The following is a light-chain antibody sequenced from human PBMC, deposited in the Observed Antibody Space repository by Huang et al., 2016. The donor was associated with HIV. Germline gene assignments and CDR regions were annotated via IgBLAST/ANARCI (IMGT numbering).Light chain of an antibody. Sequence: DIQMTQSPSSLSASVGDRVTVTRRASQSIGNYLNWYQQKPGKAPKLLIYGASSLQSWVPSRFSGSGSGTVFILSITSLQPEDFATYYCQQSYNSWTFGQGTKVDIK. V-gene: IGKV1-39*01. CDR1: QSIGNY. J-gene: IGKJ1*01. CDR2: GAS. CDR3: QQSYNSWT.